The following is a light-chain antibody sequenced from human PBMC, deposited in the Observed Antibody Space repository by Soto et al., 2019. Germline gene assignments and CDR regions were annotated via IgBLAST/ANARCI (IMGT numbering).Light chain of an antibody. J-gene: IGKJ1*01. V-gene: IGKV3-15*01. CDR3: QQYDRWPPWT. Sequence: EIVMMQSPAILSVSPGERATLSCRTSQSVSGDLAWYQQKPGQAPRLLIYRTSIRATGVPARFSGSGSGTDFTLTIYSLQSEDFAVYYCQQYDRWPPWTFGQGTKVEIK. CDR1: QSVSGD. CDR2: RTS.